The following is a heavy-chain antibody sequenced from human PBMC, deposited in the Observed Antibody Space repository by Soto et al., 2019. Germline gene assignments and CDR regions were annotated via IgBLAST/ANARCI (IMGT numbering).Heavy chain of an antibody. Sequence: SETLSLTCTVSGGSISSNSHYWGWIRQPPGKGREWIGSIFYSGSTKYSASLKSRVTISVDTSKDQFSLRLSSVTAADTAAYFCARPFTGNYNIGYWGHGTLVTVSS. CDR3: ARPFTGNYNIGY. CDR1: GGSISSNSHY. CDR2: IFYSGST. D-gene: IGHD1-7*01. J-gene: IGHJ4*01. V-gene: IGHV4-39*01.